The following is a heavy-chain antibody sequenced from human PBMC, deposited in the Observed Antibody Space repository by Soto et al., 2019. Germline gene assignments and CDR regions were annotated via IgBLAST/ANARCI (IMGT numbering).Heavy chain of an antibody. Sequence: EMLSLICTASGGSVSSYYWGWIRQPPGKGLEWIGYIYFRGTPNNNPSLKSRVTMAADTSKNQFSLKLNSVNAADTAVYSCARMNFSDTSGYPFDYWGQGRMVTVSS. D-gene: IGHD3-22*01. CDR3: ARMNFSDTSGYPFDY. CDR2: IYFRGTP. V-gene: IGHV4-59*02. J-gene: IGHJ4*02. CDR1: GGSVSSYY.